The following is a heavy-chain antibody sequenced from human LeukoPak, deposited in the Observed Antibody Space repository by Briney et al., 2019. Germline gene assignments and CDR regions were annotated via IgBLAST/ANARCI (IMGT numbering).Heavy chain of an antibody. Sequence: ASVKVSCKASGYTFSSYAMHWVRQAPGERLEWMGWINAGNGNTKYSQKFQGRVTITRDTSASTAYMELSSLRSEDTAVYYCARESQEGAFDYWGQGILVTVSS. J-gene: IGHJ4*02. CDR3: ARESQEGAFDY. CDR2: INAGNGNT. CDR1: GYTFSSYA. V-gene: IGHV1-3*01.